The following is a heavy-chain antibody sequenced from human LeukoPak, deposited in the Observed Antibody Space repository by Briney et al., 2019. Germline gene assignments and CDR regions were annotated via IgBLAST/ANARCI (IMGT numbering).Heavy chain of an antibody. V-gene: IGHV3-23*01. CDR1: GFTFSSYS. J-gene: IGHJ4*02. D-gene: IGHD3-10*01. Sequence: GGSLRLSCAASGFTFSSYSMNWVRQAPGKGLEWVSAISGSGGSTYYADSVKGRFTISRDNSKNTLYLQMNSLRAEDTAVYYCAKSGTILLWFGELRFDYWGQGTLVTVSS. CDR3: AKSGTILLWFGELRFDY. CDR2: ISGSGGST.